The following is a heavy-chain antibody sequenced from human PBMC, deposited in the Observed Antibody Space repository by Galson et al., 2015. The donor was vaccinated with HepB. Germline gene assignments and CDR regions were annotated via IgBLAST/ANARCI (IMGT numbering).Heavy chain of an antibody. Sequence: SLRLSCAASGFTFRSDAVHWVRQTPGKGLEWISYISSSSDTIPYRDSVKGRFIIPRDNARSLLFLRMNSLRAEDAAVYYCARARGVSGSYLSHYYGMDVWVRGTTVTVSS. CDR2: ISSSSDTI. CDR1: GFTFRSDA. CDR3: ARARGVSGSYLSHYYGMDV. V-gene: IGHV3-48*03. D-gene: IGHD3-16*02. J-gene: IGHJ6*02.